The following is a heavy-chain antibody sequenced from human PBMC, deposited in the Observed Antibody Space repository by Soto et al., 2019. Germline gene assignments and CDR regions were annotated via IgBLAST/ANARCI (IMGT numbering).Heavy chain of an antibody. CDR1: GGSISSSSYF. D-gene: IGHD2-21*02. CDR3: ARHPSDFWFDP. J-gene: IGHJ5*02. Sequence: SETLSLTCIVSGGSISSSSYFWGWIRQPPGKGLEWIGSIYYSGSTYYNPSLKSRVTVSVDTSKNQFSLKLSSVTAADTAVYYCARHPSDFWFDPWGQGTLVTLSS. CDR2: IYYSGST. V-gene: IGHV4-39*01.